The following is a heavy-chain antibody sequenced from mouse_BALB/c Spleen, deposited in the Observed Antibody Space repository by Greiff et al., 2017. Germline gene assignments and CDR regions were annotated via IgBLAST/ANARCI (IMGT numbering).Heavy chain of an antibody. Sequence: EVQGVESGGGLVQPGESLKLSCESNEYEFPSHDMSWVRKTPEKRLELVAAINSDGGSTYYPDTMERRFIISRDNTKKTLYLQMSSLRSEDTALYYCARQGRYDGYYVPFAYWGQGTLVTVSA. V-gene: IGHV5-2*01. J-gene: IGHJ3*01. D-gene: IGHD2-3*01. CDR2: INSDGGST. CDR1: EYEFPSHD. CDR3: ARQGRYDGYYVPFAY.